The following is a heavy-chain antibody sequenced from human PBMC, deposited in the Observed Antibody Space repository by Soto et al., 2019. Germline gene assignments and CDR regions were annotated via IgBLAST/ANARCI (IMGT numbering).Heavy chain of an antibody. V-gene: IGHV3-30-3*01. CDR1: GFTFSSYA. Sequence: QVQLVESGGGVVQPGRSLRLSCAASGFTFSSYAIHWVRQAPGKGLEWVTIISKDGNSKHYADSVKGRFTISRDNSKNQLFLQMNSLRAEDTAVYYCARDPQASYCDIDYWGQGTPVTVSS. CDR3: ARDPQASYCDIDY. CDR2: ISKDGNSK. J-gene: IGHJ4*02. D-gene: IGHD3-10*01.